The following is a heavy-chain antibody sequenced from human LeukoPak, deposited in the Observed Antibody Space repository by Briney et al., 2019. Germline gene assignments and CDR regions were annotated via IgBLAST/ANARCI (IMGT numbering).Heavy chain of an antibody. CDR1: GFTFTNYW. Sequence: QTGGFLRLSCAASGFTFTNYWMTWVRQAPGKGPEWVANIRQDGSETNYVDSVRGRFTIARDNTKNSLYLQMTSLRGEDTAVYYCASRAGKPGNTPWCFDYWGPGALVTVSS. V-gene: IGHV3-7*01. CDR3: ASRAGKPGNTPWCFDY. CDR2: IRQDGSET. D-gene: IGHD1-7*01. J-gene: IGHJ4*02.